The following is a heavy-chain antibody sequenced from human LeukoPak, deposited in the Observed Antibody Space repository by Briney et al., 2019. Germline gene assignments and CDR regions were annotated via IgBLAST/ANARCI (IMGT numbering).Heavy chain of an antibody. CDR2: INSGGSST. Sequence: GGSLRLSCAASGFTFSSYWMHWVRQAPGKGLVWVSRINSGGSSTSYADSVKGRFTISRDNAKNTLYLQMNSLRAEDTAVYYCARGLAYYYDSSGLGYWGQGTLVTVSS. D-gene: IGHD3-22*01. V-gene: IGHV3-74*01. CDR1: GFTFSSYW. J-gene: IGHJ4*02. CDR3: ARGLAYYYDSSGLGY.